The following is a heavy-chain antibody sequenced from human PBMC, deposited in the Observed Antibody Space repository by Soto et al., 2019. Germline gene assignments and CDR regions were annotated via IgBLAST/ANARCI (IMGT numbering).Heavy chain of an antibody. J-gene: IGHJ3*02. Sequence: SETLSLTCTVSGGSISSGDYYWSWIRQPPGKGLEWIGYIYYSGSTYYNPSLKSRVTISVDTSKNQFSLKLSSVTAADTAVYYCARXRVYYDSSGYIGRAFDIWGQGTMVTVSS. CDR2: IYYSGST. V-gene: IGHV4-30-4*01. D-gene: IGHD3-22*01. CDR1: GGSISSGDYY. CDR3: ARXRVYYDSSGYIGRAFDI.